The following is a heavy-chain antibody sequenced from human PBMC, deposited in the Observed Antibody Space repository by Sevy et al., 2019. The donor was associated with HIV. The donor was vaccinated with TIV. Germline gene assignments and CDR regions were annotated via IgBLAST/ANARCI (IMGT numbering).Heavy chain of an antibody. CDR3: ARKYDSSGYFDF. CDR2: ISGSGGSGDKT. Sequence: GGSLRLSCAASGFTFSSYAMNWVRQAPGKGLEWVSGISGSGGSGDKTNYADSVKGRFTISRDDSKNSLYLQLNSLRAEDTAIYYCARKYDSSGYFDFWGQGTLVTVSS. J-gene: IGHJ5*01. CDR1: GFTFSSYA. V-gene: IGHV3-23*01. D-gene: IGHD3-22*01.